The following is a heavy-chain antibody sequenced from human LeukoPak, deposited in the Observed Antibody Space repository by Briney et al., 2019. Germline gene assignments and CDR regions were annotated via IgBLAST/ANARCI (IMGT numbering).Heavy chain of an antibody. V-gene: IGHV3-30*04. D-gene: IGHD2-15*01. CDR1: GFTFSTYA. J-gene: IGHJ4*02. CDR3: ARDQTPFY. CDR2: ISYDGPNK. Sequence: GGSLRLSCAASGFTFSTYAMHWVRQAPGKGLEWVAAISYDGPNKRYADSVEGRFTISRDNDKSSMWLQMSSLRAEDTAVYYCARDQTPFYWGQGSLVTVSS.